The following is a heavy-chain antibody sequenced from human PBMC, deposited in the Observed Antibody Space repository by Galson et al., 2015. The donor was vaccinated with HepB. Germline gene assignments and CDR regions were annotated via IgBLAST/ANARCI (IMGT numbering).Heavy chain of an antibody. V-gene: IGHV3-7*03. CDR1: GFTFSSYW. CDR3: ARDHIPVPAARLYYYYYGMDV. Sequence: SLRLSCAASGFTFSSYWMSWVRQAPGKGLEWVANIKQDGSEKYYVDSVKGRFTISRDNAKNSLYLQMNSLRAEDTAVYYCARDHIPVPAARLYYYYYGMDVWGQGTTVTVSS. CDR2: IKQDGSEK. J-gene: IGHJ6*02. D-gene: IGHD2-2*01.